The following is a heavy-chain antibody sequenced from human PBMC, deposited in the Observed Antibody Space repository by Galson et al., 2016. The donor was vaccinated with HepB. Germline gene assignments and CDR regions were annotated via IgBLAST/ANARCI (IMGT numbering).Heavy chain of an antibody. J-gene: IGHJ1*01. CDR1: GFTFTTYW. Sequence: SLRLSCAASGFTFTTYWMSWVRQAPGKGLEWVANIKPDGSEKYYVDSVKGRFIISRDNAKNSLYLQMNSLRAEDTAVYYCARYYYDSSGYVEYFQNWGQGSRVTVSS. D-gene: IGHD3-22*01. V-gene: IGHV3-7*03. CDR3: ARYYYDSSGYVEYFQN. CDR2: IKPDGSEK.